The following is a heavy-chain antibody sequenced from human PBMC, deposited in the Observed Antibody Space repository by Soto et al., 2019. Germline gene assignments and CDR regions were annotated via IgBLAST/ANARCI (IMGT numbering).Heavy chain of an antibody. J-gene: IGHJ4*02. Sequence: EVQLVESGGGLIQPGGSLRLSCAASGFTFFGFEMNWVRQAPGKGLEWLSYISTGGTAIYYADSVKGRFTISRDNAKNSLLLQMNSLRAEDTAIYYCARQIVAGGYFDFWGQGTMVTVSS. CDR2: ISTGGTAI. CDR1: GFTFFGFE. CDR3: ARQIVAGGYFDF. V-gene: IGHV3-48*03. D-gene: IGHD2-21*01.